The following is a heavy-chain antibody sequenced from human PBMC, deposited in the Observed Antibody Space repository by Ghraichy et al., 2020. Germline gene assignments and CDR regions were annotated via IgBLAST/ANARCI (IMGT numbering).Heavy chain of an antibody. Sequence: GGSLRLSCATSGFTFSTYDMHWVRQAPGKGLEWVSGIGIGGGIYYSDSVKGRFSLSRDNAKKYLYLQLNSLRAGDTAVYYCTREVEEVVAGPTYYYYYCMDVCGKGTTVTVSS. CDR1: GFTFSTYD. J-gene: IGHJ6*03. D-gene: IGHD6-19*01. V-gene: IGHV3-13*01. CDR2: IGIGGGI. CDR3: TREVEEVVAGPTYYYYYCMDV.